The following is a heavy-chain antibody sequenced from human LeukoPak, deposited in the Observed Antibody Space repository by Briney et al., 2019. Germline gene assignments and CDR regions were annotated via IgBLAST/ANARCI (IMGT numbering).Heavy chain of an antibody. CDR3: ARGGGYSYGYSLGTRKYYFDY. CDR1: GGSISSSNW. CDR2: IYHSGST. D-gene: IGHD5-18*01. J-gene: IGHJ4*02. Sequence: SETLSLTCAVSGGSISSSNWWSWVRQPPGKGLEWIGEIYHSGSTNYNPSLKSRVTISVDKSKNQFSLKLSSVTAADTAVYYCARGGGYSYGYSLGTRKYYFDYWGQGTLVTVSS. V-gene: IGHV4-4*02.